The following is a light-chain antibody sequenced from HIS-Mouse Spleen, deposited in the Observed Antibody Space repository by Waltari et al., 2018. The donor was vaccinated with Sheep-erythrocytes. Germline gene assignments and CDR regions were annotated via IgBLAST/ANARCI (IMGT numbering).Light chain of an antibody. J-gene: IGLJ1*01. CDR2: DVS. CDR1: TSDVGGYNY. V-gene: IGLV2-11*01. CDR3: CSYAGSYNHV. Sequence: QSALTQPRPVSGSPGQSVTIPCTGTTSDVGGYNYFSMYQQYPGKAPKLMIYDVSKRPSGVPDRFSGSKSGNTASLTISGLQAEDEADYYCCSYAGSYNHVFATGTKVTVL.